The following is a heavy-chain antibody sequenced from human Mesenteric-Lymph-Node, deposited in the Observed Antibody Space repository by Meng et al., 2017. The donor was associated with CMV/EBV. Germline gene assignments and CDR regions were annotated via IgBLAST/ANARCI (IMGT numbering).Heavy chain of an antibody. V-gene: IGHV4-39*07. D-gene: IGHD3-22*01. Sequence: QLQLQESGPGLVKPSETLSLTCSVPGGSISSRSYYWGWIRQPPGKGLEWIGSIYYSGSTYYNPSLKSRVTISVDTSKNQFSLKLSSVTAADTAVYYCARDGDYYDSSGYNPFDYWGQGTLVTVSS. CDR3: ARDGDYYDSSGYNPFDY. CDR1: GGSISSRSYY. J-gene: IGHJ4*02. CDR2: IYYSGST.